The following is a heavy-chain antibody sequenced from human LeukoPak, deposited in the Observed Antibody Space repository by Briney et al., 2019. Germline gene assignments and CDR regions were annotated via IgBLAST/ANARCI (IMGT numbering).Heavy chain of an antibody. CDR3: AREGSSGYLVY. CDR2: IYYSGST. CDR1: GGSISSYY. V-gene: IGHV4-59*01. J-gene: IGHJ4*02. Sequence: ETLSLTCTVSGGSISSYYWSWIRQPPGKGLEWIGYIYYSGSTNYNPSLKSRVTTSVDTSKNQFSLKLSSVTAADTAVYYCAREGSSGYLVYWGQGTLVTVSS. D-gene: IGHD3-22*01.